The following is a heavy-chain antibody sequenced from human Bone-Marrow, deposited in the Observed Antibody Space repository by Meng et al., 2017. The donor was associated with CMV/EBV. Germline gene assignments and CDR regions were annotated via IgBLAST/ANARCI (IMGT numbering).Heavy chain of an antibody. CDR2: ISDDGSNK. CDR1: GFTFRNYA. V-gene: IGHV3-30*04. J-gene: IGHJ6*02. Sequence: GESLKISCAASGFTFRNYAMHWVRQAPGKGLEWVVVISDDGSNKQYAGSVKGRFTISRDNSKNTLHLQMSSLRVENTAVYFCARGTRHLVLSGYYYGMDVWGQGTAVTVSS. D-gene: IGHD6-6*01. CDR3: ARGTRHLVLSGYYYGMDV.